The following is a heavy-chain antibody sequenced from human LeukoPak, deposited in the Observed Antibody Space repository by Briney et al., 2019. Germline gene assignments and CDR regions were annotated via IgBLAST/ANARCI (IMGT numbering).Heavy chain of an antibody. Sequence: PGGSLRLSCSASGFTFSDYYMSWIRQAPGKGLEWVGYITGSGEITSYGDSVKGRFTISRDNAKNSLYLQMNSLGAEDTAVYYCANHLACGSTSCPPFDDWGQGTLVTVSS. CDR2: ITGSGEIT. CDR1: GFTFSDYY. CDR3: ANHLACGSTSCPPFDD. J-gene: IGHJ4*02. V-gene: IGHV3-11*04. D-gene: IGHD2-2*01.